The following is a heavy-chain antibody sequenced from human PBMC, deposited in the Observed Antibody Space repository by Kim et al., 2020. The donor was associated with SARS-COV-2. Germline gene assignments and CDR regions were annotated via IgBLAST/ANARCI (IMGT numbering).Heavy chain of an antibody. CDR1: GYSFTTNW. Sequence: GESLKISCKASGYSFTTNWIGWVRQMSGKGLEWMGIIYPGDSHTLYSPSFRGQVTISADKSINTAYLQWSSLKASDTAMYYCAKSGGDYKFSYYYAMDAWGQGTSVTVSS. CDR3: AKSGGDYKFSYYYAMDA. D-gene: IGHD2-21*02. V-gene: IGHV5-51*01. J-gene: IGHJ6*02. CDR2: IYPGDSHT.